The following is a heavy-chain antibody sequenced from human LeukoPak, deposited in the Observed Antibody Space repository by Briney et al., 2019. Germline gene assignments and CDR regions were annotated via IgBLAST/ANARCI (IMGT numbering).Heavy chain of an antibody. J-gene: IGHJ4*02. CDR1: GFTVSSNY. V-gene: IGHV3-53*01. D-gene: IGHD3-22*01. CDR2: IYSGSST. Sequence: GGSLRLSCAASGFTVSSNYMSWVRQAPGKGLEWVSVIYSGSSTYYADSVKGRFTISRDNSKNTLYLQMNSLRAEDTAVYYCARDQILPSSGYYLHWGQGTLVTVSS. CDR3: ARDQILPSSGYYLH.